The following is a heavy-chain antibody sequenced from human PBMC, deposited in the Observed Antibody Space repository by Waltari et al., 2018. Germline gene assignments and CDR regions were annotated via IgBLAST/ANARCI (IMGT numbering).Heavy chain of an antibody. V-gene: IGHV4-38-2*02. CDR1: GYSISRGYY. CDR3: ARDGCSGGSCYYYYMDV. CDR2: IYHSGST. J-gene: IGHJ6*03. Sequence: QVQLQESGPGLVKPSETLSLTCAVSGYSISRGYYWGWIRQPPGKGLEWIGSIYHSGSTYYNPSLKSRVTISVDTSKNQFSLKLSSVTAADTAVYYCARDGCSGGSCYYYYMDVWGKGTTVTVSS. D-gene: IGHD2-15*01.